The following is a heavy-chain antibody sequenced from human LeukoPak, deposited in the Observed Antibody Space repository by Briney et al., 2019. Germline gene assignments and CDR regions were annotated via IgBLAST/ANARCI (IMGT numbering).Heavy chain of an antibody. D-gene: IGHD5-12*01. CDR3: ARLGGYSGYDLDY. Sequence: SETLSLTCTVSGGSISSYYWSWIRQPPGKGLEWIGYIYYSGSTNNIPSLKSRVTISVDTSKNQFSLKLSSVTAADTAVYYCARLGGYSGYDLDYWGQGTLVTVS. J-gene: IGHJ4*02. CDR1: GGSISSYY. CDR2: IYYSGST. V-gene: IGHV4-59*01.